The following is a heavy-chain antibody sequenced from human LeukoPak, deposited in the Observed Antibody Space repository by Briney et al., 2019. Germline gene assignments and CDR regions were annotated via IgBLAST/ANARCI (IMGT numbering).Heavy chain of an antibody. CDR1: GYTFTGYY. CDR2: INPNSGGT. J-gene: IGHJ4*02. CDR3: ARADYGDYVGWD. Sequence: ASVKVSCKASGYTFTGYYMHWVRQAPGQGLEWMGWINPNSGGTNYAQKFQGRVTMTRDTSISTAYMELSRLRSDDTAVYYCARADYGDYVGWDWGQGTLVTVSS. D-gene: IGHD4-17*01. V-gene: IGHV1-2*02.